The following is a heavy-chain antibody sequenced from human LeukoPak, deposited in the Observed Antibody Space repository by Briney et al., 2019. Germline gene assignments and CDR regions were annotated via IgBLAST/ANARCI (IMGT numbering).Heavy chain of an antibody. CDR1: GFTFSGYS. Sequence: PGGSLRLSCAASGFTFSGYSMNWVRQAPGKGLEWVSSIGSGTNYIYYADSVKGRFTISRDNAKNSLFLQMNSLRAEDTAVYYCASVGGSGSYPLYYFDYWGQGTLVTVSS. V-gene: IGHV3-21*01. CDR3: ASVGGSGSYPLYYFDY. CDR2: IGSGTNYI. D-gene: IGHD3-10*01. J-gene: IGHJ4*02.